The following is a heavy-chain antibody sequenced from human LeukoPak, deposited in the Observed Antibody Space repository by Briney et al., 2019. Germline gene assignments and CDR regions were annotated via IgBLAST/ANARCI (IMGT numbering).Heavy chain of an antibody. D-gene: IGHD3-22*01. CDR1: GYTFTGYF. CDR3: ARDERYDSSGYPFDY. Sequence: ASVKVSCKAPGYTFTGYFIHWVRQAPGRGLEWMGWINPNSGDTNYAQNFQGRVTMTRDTSISTAYMELSRLRSDDTAVYYCARDERYDSSGYPFDYWGQGTLVTVSS. CDR2: INPNSGDT. V-gene: IGHV1-2*02. J-gene: IGHJ4*02.